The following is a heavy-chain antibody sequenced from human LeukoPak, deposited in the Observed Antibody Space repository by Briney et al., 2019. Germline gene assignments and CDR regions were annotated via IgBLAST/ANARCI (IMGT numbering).Heavy chain of an antibody. CDR2: INLDGSEK. CDR1: GFTFNIYG. Sequence: GGSLRLSCAASGFTFNIYGMSWVRQAPGKGLEWVADINLDGSEKYYVDSAKGRFTISRDNAKNSVYLQMNSLRAEDTTVYYCVRDNGYCSSTSCYYYYMDVWGKGTTVTVSS. V-gene: IGHV3-7*01. D-gene: IGHD2-2*03. J-gene: IGHJ6*03. CDR3: VRDNGYCSSTSCYYYYMDV.